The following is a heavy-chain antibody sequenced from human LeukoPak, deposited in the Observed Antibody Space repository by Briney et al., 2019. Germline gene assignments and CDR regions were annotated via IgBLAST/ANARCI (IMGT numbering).Heavy chain of an antibody. J-gene: IGHJ6*03. CDR1: GFTFSSYE. D-gene: IGHD5-12*01. CDR2: ITTSGTV. CDR3: ARDRRVTTSFMDV. V-gene: IGHV3-48*03. Sequence: GGSLRLSCVASGFTFSSYEMNWVRQAPGKGLEWGSHITTSGTVYYANSVKGRFTISRDNAKNSLYLQMNSLRAEDTAVYYCARDRRVTTSFMDVWGKGTTVTVSS.